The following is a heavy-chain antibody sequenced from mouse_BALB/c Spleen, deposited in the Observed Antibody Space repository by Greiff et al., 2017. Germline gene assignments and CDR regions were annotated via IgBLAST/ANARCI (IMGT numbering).Heavy chain of an antibody. CDR1: GFTFSDYY. Sequence: EVKLVESGGGLVKPGGSLKLSCAASGFTFSDYYMYWVRQTPEKRLEWVATISDGGSYTYYPDSVKGRFTISRDNAKNNLYLQMSSLKSADTAMYYCARDPTMIKGAMDYWGQGTSVTVSS. V-gene: IGHV5-4*02. J-gene: IGHJ4*01. CDR3: ARDPTMIKGAMDY. CDR2: ISDGGSYT. D-gene: IGHD2-4*01.